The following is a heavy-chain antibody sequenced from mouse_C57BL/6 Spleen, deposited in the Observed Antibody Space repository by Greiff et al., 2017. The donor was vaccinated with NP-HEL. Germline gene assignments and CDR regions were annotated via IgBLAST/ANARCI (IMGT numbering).Heavy chain of an antibody. CDR3: ARSPIYYYGSSRPWFAY. CDR1: GYTFTDYN. J-gene: IGHJ3*01. Sequence: VQLQQSGPELVKPGASVKIPCKASGYTFTDYNMDWVKQSHGKSLEWIGDINPNNGGTIYNQKFKGKATLTVDKSSSTAYMELRSLTSEDTAVYYCARSPIYYYGSSRPWFAYWGQGTLVTVSA. D-gene: IGHD1-1*01. CDR2: INPNNGGT. V-gene: IGHV1-18*01.